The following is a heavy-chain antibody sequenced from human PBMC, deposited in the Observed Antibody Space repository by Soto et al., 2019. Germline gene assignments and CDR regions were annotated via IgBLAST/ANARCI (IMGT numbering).Heavy chain of an antibody. Sequence: QVQLQESGPGLVKPSQTLSLTCTVSGGSISSGGYYWSWIRQHPGKGLEWIGYIYYSGSTYYNPSLKSLVTISVDTSKNQFSLKLSSVTAADTAVYYCARNYGSGSSYAFDIWGQGTMVTVSS. CDR1: GGSISSGGYY. J-gene: IGHJ3*02. D-gene: IGHD3-10*01. V-gene: IGHV4-31*01. CDR2: IYYSGST. CDR3: ARNYGSGSSYAFDI.